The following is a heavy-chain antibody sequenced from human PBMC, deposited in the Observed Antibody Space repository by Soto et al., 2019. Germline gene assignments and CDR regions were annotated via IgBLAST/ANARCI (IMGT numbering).Heavy chain of an antibody. CDR1: GFTFSSYG. D-gene: IGHD5-12*01. CDR3: AKDLDSGYDYPDY. J-gene: IGHJ4*02. V-gene: IGHV3-30*18. CDR2: ISYDGSNK. Sequence: QVQLVESGGGVVQPGRSLRLSCAASGFTFSSYGMHWVRQAPGEGLEWVAVISYDGSNKYYADSVKGRFTISRDNSKNTLYLQMNSLRAEDTAVYYCAKDLDSGYDYPDYWGQGTLVTVSS.